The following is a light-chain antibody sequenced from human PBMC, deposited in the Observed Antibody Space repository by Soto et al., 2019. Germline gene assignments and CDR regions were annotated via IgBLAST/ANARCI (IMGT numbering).Light chain of an antibody. CDR1: SSDVGGYNY. V-gene: IGLV2-14*01. J-gene: IGLJ2*01. Sequence: QSALTQPASVSGSPGQSITISCTGTSSDVGGYNYFSWYQQHPGKAPKLMIYDVSNRPSGVSNRFSGSKSGNTASLTISGLQAEDDADYYCSSYTSSSTLVVFGGGTQVTVL. CDR3: SSYTSSSTLVV. CDR2: DVS.